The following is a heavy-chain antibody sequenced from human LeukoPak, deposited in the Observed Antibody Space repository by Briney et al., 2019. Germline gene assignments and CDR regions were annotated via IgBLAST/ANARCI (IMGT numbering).Heavy chain of an antibody. J-gene: IGHJ3*02. CDR3: AKLRVADSNLDALDI. CDR2: ISWNSYNI. D-gene: IGHD6-19*01. CDR1: GFTFDDYA. Sequence: GGSLRLSRAASGFTFDDYAMHWVRQTPGKGLEWVSSISWNSYNIAYADSVKGRFTISRDNAKNSLYLQMNSLRAEDMALYYCAKLRVADSNLDALDIWGQGTLVTVSS. V-gene: IGHV3-9*03.